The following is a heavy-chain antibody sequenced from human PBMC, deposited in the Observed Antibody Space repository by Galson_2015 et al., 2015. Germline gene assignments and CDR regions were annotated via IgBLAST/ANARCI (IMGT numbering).Heavy chain of an antibody. V-gene: IGHV3-64D*08. Sequence: SLRLSCAASGFTFSSYAMHWVRQAPGKGLEYVSAISSNGGSTYYADSVKGRFTISRDNSKNTLYLQMSSLRAEDTAVYYCVKGYCSSTSCRPYYYYGMDVWGQGTTVTVSS. CDR2: ISSNGGST. D-gene: IGHD2-2*01. CDR3: VKGYCSSTSCRPYYYYGMDV. CDR1: GFTFSSYA. J-gene: IGHJ6*02.